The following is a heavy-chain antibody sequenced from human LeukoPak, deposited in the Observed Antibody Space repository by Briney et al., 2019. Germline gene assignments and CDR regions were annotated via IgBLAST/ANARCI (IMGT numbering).Heavy chain of an antibody. CDR2: INHSGST. CDR1: GGSFSGYY. J-gene: IGHJ3*02. Sequence: SETLCLTCAVYGGSFSGYYWSWIRQPPGKGLEWIGEINHSGSTNYNPSLKSRVTISVDTSKNQFSLKLSSVTAADTAVYYCARGRPWYSNDAFDIWGQGTMVTVSS. D-gene: IGHD6-13*01. V-gene: IGHV4-34*01. CDR3: ARGRPWYSNDAFDI.